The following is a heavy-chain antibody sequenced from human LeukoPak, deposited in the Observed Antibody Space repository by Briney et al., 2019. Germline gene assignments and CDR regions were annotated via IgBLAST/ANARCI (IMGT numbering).Heavy chain of an antibody. D-gene: IGHD3-9*01. CDR2: MNPNSGNT. CDR3: AREVLSDSYTTAHNYDILTGPYYYYYYMDV. Sequence: GASVKVSCKASGYTFTSYDINWVRQATGQGLEWMGWMNPNSGNTGYAQKFQGRVTMTRSTSISTAYMELSSLRSEDTAVYYCAREVLSDSYTTAHNYDILTGPYYYYYYMDVWGKGTTVTVSS. CDR1: GYTFTSYD. J-gene: IGHJ6*03. V-gene: IGHV1-8*01.